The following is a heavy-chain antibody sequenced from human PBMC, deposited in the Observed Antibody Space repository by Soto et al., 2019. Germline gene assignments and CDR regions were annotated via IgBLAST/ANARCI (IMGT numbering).Heavy chain of an antibody. V-gene: IGHV4-31*03. Sequence: PSETLSLTCTVSGGSISSGGYYWSWIRQHPGKGLEWIGYIYYSGSTYYNTSLKSRVTISVDTSKNQFSPKLSSVTAADTAVYYCARSPYYYDSSGGPLFDYWGQGTLVTVSS. D-gene: IGHD3-22*01. CDR2: IYYSGST. J-gene: IGHJ4*02. CDR1: GGSISSGGYY. CDR3: ARSPYYYDSSGGPLFDY.